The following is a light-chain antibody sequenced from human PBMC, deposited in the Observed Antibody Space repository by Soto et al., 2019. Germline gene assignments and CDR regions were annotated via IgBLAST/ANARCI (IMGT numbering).Light chain of an antibody. CDR3: SSYAGSNNFEVV. V-gene: IGLV2-8*01. CDR1: SSDVGGYDY. J-gene: IGLJ2*01. Sequence: QSALTQPPSASGSPGQSVTISCTGTSSDVGGYDYVSWYQQHPGKAPKLMIYEVIKRPSGVPDRFSGSKSGNSASLTVSGLQAEDEADYYCSSYAGSNNFEVVFGGGTKLTVL. CDR2: EVI.